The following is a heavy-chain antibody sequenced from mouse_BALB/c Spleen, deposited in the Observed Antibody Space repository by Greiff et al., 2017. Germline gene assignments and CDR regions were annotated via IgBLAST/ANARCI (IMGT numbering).Heavy chain of an antibody. CDR1: GFNIKDYY. CDR3: VYYGNYGFAY. V-gene: IGHV14-1*02. Sequence: EVQLVESGAELVRPGALVKLSCKASGFNIKDYYMHWVKQRPEQGLEWIGWIDPENGNTIYDPKFQGKASITADTSSNTAYLQLSSLTSEDTAVYYCVYYGNYGFAYWGQGTLVTVSA. CDR2: IDPENGNT. J-gene: IGHJ3*01. D-gene: IGHD2-1*01.